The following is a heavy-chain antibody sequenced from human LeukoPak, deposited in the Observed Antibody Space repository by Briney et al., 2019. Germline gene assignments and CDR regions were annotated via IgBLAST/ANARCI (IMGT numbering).Heavy chain of an antibody. D-gene: IGHD4-17*01. Sequence: GGSLRLSCGASGLTLSNYWMTWVRQAPGKGLEWVANIKQDGSETYYVDSVRGRFTISRDNAKNSLYLQMNSLRAEDTAVYYCARARTVTTRTIGYWGQGTLVIVSS. CDR2: IKQDGSET. CDR3: ARARTVTTRTIGY. CDR1: GLTLSNYW. J-gene: IGHJ4*02. V-gene: IGHV3-7*03.